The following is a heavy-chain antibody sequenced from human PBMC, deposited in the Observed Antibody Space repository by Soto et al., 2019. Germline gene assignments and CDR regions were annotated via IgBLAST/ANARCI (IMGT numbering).Heavy chain of an antibody. Sequence: SETLSLTCTVSGGSISFDHYHWTWIRQPPGKGLEWIGYVHYSGSVLYNPSLQSRVSISVDTSKNQFSLKLSSVTAADTAVYFCVREDDGGDRDYYGLDVWGQGTTVTVSS. V-gene: IGHV4-30-4*01. CDR3: VREDDGGDRDYYGLDV. CDR1: GGSISFDHYH. CDR2: VHYSGSV. D-gene: IGHD2-21*02. J-gene: IGHJ6*02.